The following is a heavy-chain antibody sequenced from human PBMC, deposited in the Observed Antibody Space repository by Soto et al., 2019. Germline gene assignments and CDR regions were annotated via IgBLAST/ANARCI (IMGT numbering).Heavy chain of an antibody. J-gene: IGHJ4*02. CDR1: GFSLSNARMG. CDR3: ARVPYYDISLFDY. Sequence: QVTLKESGPVLVKPTETLTLTCTVSGFSLSNARMGVSWIRQPPGKALEWLAHIFSNDEKSYSTSLKSRLTXSXDXYKSQVVLTMTNMDPVDTATYYCARVPYYDISLFDYWGQGTLVTVSS. CDR2: IFSNDEK. D-gene: IGHD3-9*01. V-gene: IGHV2-26*01.